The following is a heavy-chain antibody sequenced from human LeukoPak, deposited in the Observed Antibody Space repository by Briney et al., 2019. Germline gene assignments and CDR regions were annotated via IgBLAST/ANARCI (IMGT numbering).Heavy chain of an antibody. J-gene: IGHJ4*02. CDR2: IYSGGTT. V-gene: IGHV3-53*01. D-gene: IGHD4-17*01. CDR3: ARSSDPGDFVFPFDY. Sequence: GGSLRLSCAASGFTVSSNYMSWVRQAPGKGLEWVSVIYSGGTTYYADSVKDRFTISRDNSKSTLYLQMNSLRAEDTAMYYCARSSDPGDFVFPFDYWGQGTLVTVSS. CDR1: GFTVSSNY.